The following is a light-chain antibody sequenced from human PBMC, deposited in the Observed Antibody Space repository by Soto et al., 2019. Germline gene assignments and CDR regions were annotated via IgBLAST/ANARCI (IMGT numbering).Light chain of an antibody. Sequence: DIQMTQSPSTLSASVGDRVTITCRASQSISSWLAWYQQKPGKAPKLLIYKASSLESGVPSRFSGSESGTEYILTISSLQPDDFATYYYQQYSGYSLTFGGGTKVEIK. J-gene: IGKJ4*01. CDR3: QQYSGYSLT. CDR2: KAS. V-gene: IGKV1-5*03. CDR1: QSISSW.